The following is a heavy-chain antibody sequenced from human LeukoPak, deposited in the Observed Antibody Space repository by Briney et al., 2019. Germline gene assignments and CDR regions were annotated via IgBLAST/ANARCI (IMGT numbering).Heavy chain of an antibody. CDR1: GGSFSGYY. D-gene: IGHD6-19*01. V-gene: IGHV4-34*01. CDR3: ARAVAGTSPFDY. J-gene: IGHJ4*02. CDR2: INHGGST. Sequence: SETLSLTCAVYGGSFSGYYWSWIRQPPGKGLEWIGEINHGGSTNYNPSLKSRVTISVDTSKNQLSLKLSSVTAADTAVYYCARAVAGTSPFDYWGQGTLVTVSS.